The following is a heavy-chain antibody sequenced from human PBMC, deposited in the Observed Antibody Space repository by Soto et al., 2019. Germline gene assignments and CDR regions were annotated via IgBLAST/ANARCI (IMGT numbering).Heavy chain of an antibody. D-gene: IGHD6-13*01. J-gene: IGHJ6*03. CDR1: GGTFSSYT. Sequence: QVQLVQSGAEVKKPGSSVKVSCKASGGTFSSYTISWVRQAPGQGLEWMGRIIPILGIANYAQKFQGRVTITAEKSTSTAYMELSSLRSEDTAVYYCARAGQQLCNYYVEVWGKGTTVTVSS. V-gene: IGHV1-69*02. CDR2: IIPILGIA. CDR3: ARAGQQLCNYYVEV.